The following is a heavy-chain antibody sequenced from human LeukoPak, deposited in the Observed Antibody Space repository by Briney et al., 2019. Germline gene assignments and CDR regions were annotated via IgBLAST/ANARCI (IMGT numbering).Heavy chain of an antibody. V-gene: IGHV1-8*01. Sequence: ASVKVSCEASGYTFTSYDINWVRQATGQGLEWMGWMNPNSGNTGYAQKFQGRVTMTRNTSTSTAYMELSSLRSEDTAVYYCARGRVLLRRRGYSYGLFTYWGQGTLVTVSS. J-gene: IGHJ4*02. CDR3: ARGRVLLRRRGYSYGLFTY. CDR1: GYTFTSYD. D-gene: IGHD5-18*01. CDR2: MNPNSGNT.